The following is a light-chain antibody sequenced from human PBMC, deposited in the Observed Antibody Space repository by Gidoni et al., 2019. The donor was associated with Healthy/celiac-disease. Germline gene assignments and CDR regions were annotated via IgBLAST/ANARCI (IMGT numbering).Light chain of an antibody. J-gene: IGKJ3*01. Sequence: DIQMTQSPSSLSSSVGDRVTITCRASQSNSSYVNWYQQKPGKAPKLLIDAASSLQSGVPSMFSGIGSGTYFTLTISSLQPEYFASYSCQQSYRTPLFGPGTKVDIK. CDR3: QQSYRTPL. CDR2: AAS. CDR1: QSNSSY. V-gene: IGKV1-39*01.